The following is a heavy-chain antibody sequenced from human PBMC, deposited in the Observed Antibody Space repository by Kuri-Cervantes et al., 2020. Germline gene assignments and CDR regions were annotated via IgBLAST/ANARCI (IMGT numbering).Heavy chain of an antibody. Sequence: SVKVSCKASGGTFSSYAISWVRQAPGQGLEWMGGIIPIFGTANYAQKFQGRVTITADKSTSTAYMELSSLRSEDTAVYYCARGPDSSGYYPPYFDYWGQGTLVTVSS. CDR3: ARGPDSSGYYPPYFDY. CDR2: IIPIFGTA. J-gene: IGHJ4*02. CDR1: GGTFSSYA. D-gene: IGHD3-22*01. V-gene: IGHV1-69*06.